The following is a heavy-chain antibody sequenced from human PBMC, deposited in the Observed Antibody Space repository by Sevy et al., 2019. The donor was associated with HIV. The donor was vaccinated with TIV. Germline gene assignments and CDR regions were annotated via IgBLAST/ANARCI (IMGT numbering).Heavy chain of an antibody. CDR2: ICYNGHI. V-gene: IGHV4-59*08. CDR3: WGENARGRGYS. J-gene: IGHJ4*02. Sequence: SETLSLTCTVSGCSITSLYWNWIRQPPGKGLEWIANICYNGHINYNPSPKKRGTLSLDTSKNKFSLRLRTVPAADTAMYYCWGENARGRGYSWGQGTLVTVSS. D-gene: IGHD3-16*01. CDR1: GCSITSLY.